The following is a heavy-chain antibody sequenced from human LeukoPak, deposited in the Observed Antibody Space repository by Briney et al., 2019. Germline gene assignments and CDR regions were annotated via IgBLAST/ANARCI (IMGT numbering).Heavy chain of an antibody. D-gene: IGHD2-2*01. CDR1: GFTVSSNY. CDR3: ARGYCTSTSCYPLNFDY. Sequence: GGSLRLSCAASGFTVSSNYVSWVRQTPGKGLEWVSVIYSGGSTYYADSVKGRLTISRDNSKNTLYLQMNSLRAEDTAVYYCARGYCTSTSCYPLNFDYWGQGTLVTVSS. CDR2: IYSGGST. V-gene: IGHV3-66*02. J-gene: IGHJ4*02.